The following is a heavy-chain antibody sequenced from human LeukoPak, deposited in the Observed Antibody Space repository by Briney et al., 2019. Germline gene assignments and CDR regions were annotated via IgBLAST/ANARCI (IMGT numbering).Heavy chain of an antibody. CDR2: INHSGST. V-gene: IGHV4-34*01. Sequence: PSETLSLTCAVYGGSFSGYYWSWIRQPPGKGLEWLGEINHSGSTNYNPSLKSRVTISVDTSKNQFSLKLSSVTAADTAVYYCARLRWGILTGRRNYFDYWGQGTLVTVSS. CDR1: GGSFSGYY. CDR3: ARLRWGILTGRRNYFDY. J-gene: IGHJ4*02. D-gene: IGHD3-9*01.